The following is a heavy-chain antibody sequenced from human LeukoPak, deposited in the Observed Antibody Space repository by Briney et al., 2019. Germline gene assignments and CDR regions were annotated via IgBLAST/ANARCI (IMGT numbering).Heavy chain of an antibody. Sequence: GGSLRLSCAPSGFTFSSYSMNGSPKSPGRGLEWVSSISSSSSYIYYADSVKGRFTISRDNAKTSLYLQMNSLRAEDTAVYYCARDKYQLPGVYYGMDVWGQGTTVTVSS. CDR2: ISSSSSYI. CDR1: GFTFSSYS. CDR3: ARDKYQLPGVYYGMDV. J-gene: IGHJ6*02. D-gene: IGHD2-2*01. V-gene: IGHV3-21*01.